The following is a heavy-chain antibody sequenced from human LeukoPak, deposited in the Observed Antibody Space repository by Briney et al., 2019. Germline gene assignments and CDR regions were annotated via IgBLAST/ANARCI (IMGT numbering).Heavy chain of an antibody. CDR2: ISGSGGST. V-gene: IGHV3-23*01. J-gene: IGHJ4*02. Sequence: PGGSLRLSCAASGFTLSSYAMSWVRQAPGKGLEWVSGISGSGGSTYYADSVKGRFTISRDISKNTLYLQMNSLKAEDTSVYYCAKHRGIVVINYFDYWGQGTLVTVSS. CDR1: GFTLSSYA. CDR3: AKHRGIVVINYFDY. D-gene: IGHD3-22*01.